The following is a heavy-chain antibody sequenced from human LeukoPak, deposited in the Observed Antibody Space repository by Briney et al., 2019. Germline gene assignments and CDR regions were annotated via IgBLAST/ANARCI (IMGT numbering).Heavy chain of an antibody. CDR3: AKGKGNYYDRSGYYVLDY. V-gene: IGHV3-33*06. J-gene: IGHJ4*02. Sequence: GGSLRLSCAASGFTFSTYAMHWVRQAPGKGLEWVAVIWYDGSNKYYADSVKGRFTISRDNSKNTLYLQMNSLRAEDTAVYYCAKGKGNYYDRSGYYVLDYWGQGTRATVSS. D-gene: IGHD3-22*01. CDR1: GFTFSTYA. CDR2: IWYDGSNK.